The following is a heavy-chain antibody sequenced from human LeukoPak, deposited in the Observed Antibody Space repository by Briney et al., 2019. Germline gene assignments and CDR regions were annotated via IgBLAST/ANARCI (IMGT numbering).Heavy chain of an antibody. CDR2: ISSSSSYI. CDR1: GFTFSSYS. CDR3: AREVAAPYFDY. D-gene: IGHD6-19*01. Sequence: GGSLRLSCAASGFTFSSYSMNWVRQAPGKGLEWVSSISSSSSYIYYADSVKGRFTISRDNAKNLLYLQMNSLRAEGTAVYYCAREVAAPYFDYWGQGTLVTVSS. J-gene: IGHJ4*02. V-gene: IGHV3-21*01.